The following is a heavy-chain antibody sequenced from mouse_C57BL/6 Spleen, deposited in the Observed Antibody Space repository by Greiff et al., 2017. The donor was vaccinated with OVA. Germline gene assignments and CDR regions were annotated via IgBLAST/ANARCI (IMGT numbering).Heavy chain of an antibody. CDR2: IYPGSGST. Sequence: QVQLQQPGAELVKPGASVKMSCKASGYTFTSYWITWVKQRPGQGLEWIGDIYPGSGSTNYNEKFKSKATLTVDTSSSPAYMQLSSLTSEDSAVYYCSRSVTTVVATDAMDYWGQGTSVTVSS. V-gene: IGHV1-55*01. D-gene: IGHD1-1*01. J-gene: IGHJ4*01. CDR3: SRSVTTVVATDAMDY. CDR1: GYTFTSYW.